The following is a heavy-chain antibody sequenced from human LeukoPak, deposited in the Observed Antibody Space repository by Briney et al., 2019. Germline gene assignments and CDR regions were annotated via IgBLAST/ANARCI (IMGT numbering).Heavy chain of an antibody. J-gene: IGHJ6*02. D-gene: IGHD2-15*01. CDR3: ARGTGRCSGGSCYSYYYYGMDV. CDR1: GFTFSSYG. V-gene: IGHV3-33*01. Sequence: RGSLRLSCAAFGFTFSSYGMHWVRQAPGKGLEWVAVIWYDGSNKYYADSVKGRFTISRDNSKNTLYLQMNSLRAEDTAVYYCARGTGRCSGGSCYSYYYYGMDVWGQGTTVTVSS. CDR2: IWYDGSNK.